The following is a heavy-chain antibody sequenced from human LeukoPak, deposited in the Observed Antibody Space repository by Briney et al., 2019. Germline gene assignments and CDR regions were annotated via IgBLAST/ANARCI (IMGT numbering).Heavy chain of an antibody. CDR2: INPNSGGT. J-gene: IGHJ4*02. Sequence: ASVKVSCKASGYTFTDYYIHWVRQAPGQGLEWMGWINPNSGGTNYAQKFQGGVTMTRDTSITTAYMELSRLRSDDTAVYYCARVPASWSPFDYWGQGTLVTVSS. CDR1: GYTFTDYY. D-gene: IGHD3-3*01. CDR3: ARVPASWSPFDY. V-gene: IGHV1-2*02.